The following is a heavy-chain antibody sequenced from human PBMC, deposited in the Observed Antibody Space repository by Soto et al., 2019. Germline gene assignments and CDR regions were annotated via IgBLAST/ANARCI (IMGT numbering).Heavy chain of an antibody. J-gene: IGHJ4*02. CDR2: VSAKSGDT. D-gene: IGHD1-26*01. Sequence: ASVKVSCNASGFSFTSSGFNWVRQAPGQGREWVGWVSAKSGDTKFVENLQGRVTMTTDTSTNTAYMELRSLTSDDTAVYYCTRDPFYTGSNLQVGYFDSWGQGTLVTVSS. CDR1: GFSFTSSG. CDR3: TRDPFYTGSNLQVGYFDS. V-gene: IGHV1-18*04.